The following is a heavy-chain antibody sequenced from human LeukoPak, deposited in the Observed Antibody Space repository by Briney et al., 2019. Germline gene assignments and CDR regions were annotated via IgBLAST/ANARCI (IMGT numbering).Heavy chain of an antibody. D-gene: IGHD4-23*01. CDR3: ARGRNDNGGMFFDS. CDR1: GGSIRSYY. J-gene: IGHJ4*02. V-gene: IGHV4-59*01. CDR2: ISYSGYT. Sequence: SETLSLTCSVSGGSIRSYYWNWIRQAPGKGLEWVGFISYSGYTSYSPSLKSRVAISVDTAKSQFSLRLNSMTAADTAIYYCARGRNDNGGMFFDSWAQGNLVTVSS.